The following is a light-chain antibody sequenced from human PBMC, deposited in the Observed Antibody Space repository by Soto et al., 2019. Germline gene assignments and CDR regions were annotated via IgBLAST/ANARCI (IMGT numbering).Light chain of an antibody. CDR3: QQYNNWPPIT. CDR1: QSVSSSY. Sequence: EIVLTQSPGTLSLSPGERATLSCSASQSVSSSYLAWYQQKPGQAPRLLIYDTSTRATGIPARFSGSGSGTEFTLTISSLQSEDFAVYYCQQYNNWPPITFGQGTRLEIK. V-gene: IGKV3-15*01. CDR2: DTS. J-gene: IGKJ5*01.